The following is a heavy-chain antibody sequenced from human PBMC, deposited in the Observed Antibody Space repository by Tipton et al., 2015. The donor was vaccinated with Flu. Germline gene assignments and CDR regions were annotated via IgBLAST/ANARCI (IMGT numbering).Heavy chain of an antibody. D-gene: IGHD3-9*01. CDR2: ISSSGSYI. J-gene: IGHJ6*02. CDR1: GFTFSSYS. V-gene: IGHV3-21*01. Sequence: SLRLSCAASGFTFSSYSMNWVRQAPGKGLEWVSSISSSGSYIYYADSVKGRFTISRDNAKNSLYLQMNSLRAEDTAVYYCARGGQGYFDWLSKYYYYGMDVWGQGTTVTVSS. CDR3: ARGGQGYFDWLSKYYYYGMDV.